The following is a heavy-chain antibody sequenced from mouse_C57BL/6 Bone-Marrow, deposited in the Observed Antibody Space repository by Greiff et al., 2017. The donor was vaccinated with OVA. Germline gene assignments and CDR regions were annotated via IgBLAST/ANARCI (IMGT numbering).Heavy chain of an antibody. D-gene: IGHD1-1*01. V-gene: IGHV6-3*01. Sequence: EVMLVESGGGLVQPGGSMKLSCVASGFTFSNYWMNWVRQSPEKGLEWVAQIRLKSDNYATHYAESVKGRFTISRDDSKSSVYLQMNNLRAEDTGIYYCTEGYCGSSYMDYWGQGTTLTVSS. CDR2: IRLKSDNYAT. J-gene: IGHJ2*01. CDR3: TEGYCGSSYMDY. CDR1: GFTFSNYW.